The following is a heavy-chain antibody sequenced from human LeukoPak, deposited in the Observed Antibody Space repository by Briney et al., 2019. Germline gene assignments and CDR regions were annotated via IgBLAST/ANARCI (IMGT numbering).Heavy chain of an antibody. CDR1: AFTFRSFG. V-gene: IGHV3-30*18. Sequence: GGSLRLSCAASAFTFRSFGMQWVRQAPGKGLEWVAFISSDGGNVYYADSVNGRFSISRDNFKATLYLQMNSLRPEDTAVYYCAKGQQGHMWLDIWGEGTLVIVSS. CDR3: AKGQQGHMWLDI. D-gene: IGHD6-13*01. CDR2: ISSDGGNV. J-gene: IGHJ4*02.